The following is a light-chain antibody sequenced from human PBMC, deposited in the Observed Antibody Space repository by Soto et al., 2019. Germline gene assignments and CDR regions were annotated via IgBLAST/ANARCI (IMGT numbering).Light chain of an antibody. J-gene: IGKJ2*01. Sequence: DIVMTQSPDSLAVSLGARATINCKSSQSVLYSSNNKNYCAWYQQKPGQPTNLLIYWTSTRESGVPDRFSGSGSCTDFTLTIGSLQAEDVAVYYCQQYYSTPSYTFGQGTKLEIK. CDR3: QQYYSTPSYT. V-gene: IGKV4-1*01. CDR2: WTS. CDR1: QSVLYSSNNKNY.